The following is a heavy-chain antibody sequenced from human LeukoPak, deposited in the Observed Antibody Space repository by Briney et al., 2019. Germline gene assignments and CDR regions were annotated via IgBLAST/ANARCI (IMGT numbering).Heavy chain of an antibody. CDR2: ISSSSSYI. CDR3: AREGGYYDILTGYLYYYYGMDV. CDR1: GFTFSSYS. V-gene: IGHV3-21*01. D-gene: IGHD3-9*01. Sequence: PGGSLRLSCAASGFTFSSYSMNWVRQAPGKGLEWVPSISSSSSYIYYADSVKGRFTISRDNAKNSLHLQMNSLRAEDTAVYYCAREGGYYDILTGYLYYYYGMDVWGQGTTVTVSS. J-gene: IGHJ6*02.